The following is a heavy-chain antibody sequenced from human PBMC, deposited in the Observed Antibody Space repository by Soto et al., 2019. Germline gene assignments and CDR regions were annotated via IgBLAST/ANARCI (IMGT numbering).Heavy chain of an antibody. CDR2: INHSGST. J-gene: IGHJ6*02. Sequence: SETLSLTCTVYGGYFRGYYWSWIRPPPGKGLEWIGEINHSGSTNYNPSLKSRVTISVDTSKNQFSLKLSSVTAADTAVYYCARRREVVAGTDYYYGMDVWGQGTTVTVS. CDR1: GGYFRGYY. CDR3: ARRREVVAGTDYYYGMDV. V-gene: IGHV4-34*01. D-gene: IGHD6-19*01.